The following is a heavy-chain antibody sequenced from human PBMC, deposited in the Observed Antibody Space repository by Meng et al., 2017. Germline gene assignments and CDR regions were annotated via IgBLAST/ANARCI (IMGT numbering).Heavy chain of an antibody. CDR2: IYYSGST. CDR3: ATGPREGSGPSNYYYYGMDV. Sequence: SETLSLTCTVSGGSISSSSYYWGWIRQPPGKGLEWIGSIYYSGSTYYNPSLKSRVTISVDTSKNQFSLKLSSVTAADTAVYYCATGPREGSGPSNYYYYGMDVWGQGTTVTVSS. CDR1: GGSISSSSYY. D-gene: IGHD1-14*01. V-gene: IGHV4-39*07. J-gene: IGHJ6*02.